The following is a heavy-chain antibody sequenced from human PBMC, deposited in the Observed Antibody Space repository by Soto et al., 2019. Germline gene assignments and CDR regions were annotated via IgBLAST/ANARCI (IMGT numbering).Heavy chain of an antibody. V-gene: IGHV1-3*01. CDR1: GYTFTSYA. CDR2: INAGNGNT. D-gene: IGHD6-13*01. J-gene: IGHJ6*02. CDR3: AATPGYSSSWRPNYYYYGMDV. Sequence: GASVKVSCKASGYTFTSYAMHWVRQAPGQRLEWMGWINAGNGNTKYSQKFQGRVTITRDTSANTAYMELSSLRSEDTAVYYCAATPGYSSSWRPNYYYYGMDVWGQGTTVTVSS.